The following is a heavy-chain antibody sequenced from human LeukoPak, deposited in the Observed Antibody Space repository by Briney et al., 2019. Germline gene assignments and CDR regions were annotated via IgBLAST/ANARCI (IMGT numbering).Heavy chain of an antibody. CDR2: IKQDGSEK. D-gene: IGHD3-22*01. CDR3: ARDAGYDSSGYYGY. Sequence: SGGSLRLSCAASGFTFSSYWMSWVRQAPGKGLEWVANIKQDGSEKYYVDSVKGRFTISRDNAKNSLYLQMNSLRAEDTAVYYCARDAGYDSSGYYGYWGQGTLVTVSS. V-gene: IGHV3-7*01. J-gene: IGHJ4*02. CDR1: GFTFSSYW.